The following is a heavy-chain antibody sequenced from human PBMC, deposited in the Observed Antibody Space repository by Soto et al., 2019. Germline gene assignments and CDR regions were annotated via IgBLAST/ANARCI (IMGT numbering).Heavy chain of an antibody. J-gene: IGHJ6*02. D-gene: IGHD1-26*01. V-gene: IGHV5-51*01. CDR1: GYSFTSYW. CDR2: TYPGDSDT. Sequence: GESLKISCKGSGYSFTSYWIGWVRQMAGKGLEWMGITYPGDSDTRYSPSFQGQVTISADKSISTAYLQWSSLKASDTAMYYCARASGSRQVYYYGMDVWGQETTVNVSS. CDR3: ARASGSRQVYYYGMDV.